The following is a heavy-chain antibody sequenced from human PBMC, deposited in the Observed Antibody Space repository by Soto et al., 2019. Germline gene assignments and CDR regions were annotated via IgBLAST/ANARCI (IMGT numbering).Heavy chain of an antibody. CDR1: GYTFTRYG. J-gene: IGHJ6*02. V-gene: IGHV1-18*01. D-gene: IGHD2-21*02. CDR2: ISGYDGRT. Sequence: QVHLVQSGAEVKKPGASVKVSCKTSGYTFTRYGISWVRQAPGQGLERRGWISGYDGRTNFAKKVQDRVTMTTDTSTSTGYRERRSLSSDDTAVYYCARGGDVPYYCYGMDVWGQGTTVTVSS. CDR3: ARGGDVPYYCYGMDV.